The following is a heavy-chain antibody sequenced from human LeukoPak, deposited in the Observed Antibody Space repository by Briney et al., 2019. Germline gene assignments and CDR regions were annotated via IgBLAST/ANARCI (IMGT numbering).Heavy chain of an antibody. J-gene: IGHJ4*02. Sequence: ASAKVSCKASGYTFTGYYMHWVRQAPGQGLEWMGWINPNSGGTNYAQKFQGRVTMTRDTSISTAYMELSRLRSDDTAVYYYARVSGSIAASDYWGQGTLVTVSS. V-gene: IGHV1-2*02. CDR3: ARVSGSIAASDY. CDR2: INPNSGGT. D-gene: IGHD6-13*01. CDR1: GYTFTGYY.